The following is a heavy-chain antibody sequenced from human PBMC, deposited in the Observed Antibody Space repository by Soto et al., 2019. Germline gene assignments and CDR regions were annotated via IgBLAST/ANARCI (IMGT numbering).Heavy chain of an antibody. CDR3: ARGNYYDFWSGYSRVNWFDP. J-gene: IGHJ5*02. CDR2: IIPIFGTA. Sequence: SVKVSCKASGGTFSSYAISWVRQAPGQGLEWMGGIIPIFGTANYAQKFQGRVTITADESTSTAYMELSSLRSEDTAVYYCARGNYYDFWSGYSRVNWFDPWGQGTLVTVS. V-gene: IGHV1-69*13. CDR1: GGTFSSYA. D-gene: IGHD3-3*01.